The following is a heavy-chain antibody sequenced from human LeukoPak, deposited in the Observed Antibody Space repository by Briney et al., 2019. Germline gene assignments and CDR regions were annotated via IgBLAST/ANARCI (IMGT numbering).Heavy chain of an antibody. CDR1: GYTFSDSY. CDR2: ITPKSGDT. V-gene: IGHV1-2*02. D-gene: IGHD3-3*02. CDR3: ASVKLADERAWAY. Sequence: ASVKASYKAFGYTFSDSYIHWGRQAPGQGLEYVGWITPKSGDTYSPQRFQGRVTMTRDASISTAYMELSSLRPDDTAVYFCASVKLADERAWAYWGQGTLVTLSS. J-gene: IGHJ4*02.